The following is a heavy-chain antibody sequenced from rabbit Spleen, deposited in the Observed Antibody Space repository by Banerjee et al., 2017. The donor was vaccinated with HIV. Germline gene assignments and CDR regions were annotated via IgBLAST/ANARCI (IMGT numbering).Heavy chain of an antibody. J-gene: IGHJ6*01. Sequence: QEQLKETGGGLVQPGGSLTLTCTASGFSFSSSYWICWVRQAPGKGLEWIGCINTGSSGFTYFATWAKGRFTCSKTSSTTVTLQMTRLTAADTATYFCARDTGSSFSSYGMDLWGQGTLVTVS. CDR2: INTGSSGFT. V-gene: IGHV1S45*01. D-gene: IGHD8-1*01. CDR1: GFSFSSSYW. CDR3: ARDTGSSFSSYGMDL.